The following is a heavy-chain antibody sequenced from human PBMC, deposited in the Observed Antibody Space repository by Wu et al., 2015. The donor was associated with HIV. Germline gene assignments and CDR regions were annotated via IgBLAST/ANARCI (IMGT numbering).Heavy chain of an antibody. D-gene: IGHD2/OR15-2a*01. V-gene: IGHV1-46*01. CDR3: ARGSPGSASPREYYSYGFDV. CDR1: GYTFANFY. Sequence: QVRLVQSGAEVKVPGASVKLSCKTSGYTFANFYIHWVKQTPGRGLQWMGLINPGGTTNYAPSFQGRLALTRDTSTNTVYMDLSGLTYDDTAVYYCARGSPGSASPREYYSYGFDVWGQGITVIVSS. CDR2: INPGGTT. J-gene: IGHJ6*02.